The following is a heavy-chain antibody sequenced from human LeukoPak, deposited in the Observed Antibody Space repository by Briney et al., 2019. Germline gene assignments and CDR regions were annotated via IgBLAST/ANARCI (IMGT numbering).Heavy chain of an antibody. CDR1: GGSFSGYY. J-gene: IGHJ5*01. V-gene: IGHV4-34*01. CDR3: AGGRRIWFGEPPPFVNWFDP. CDR2: INHSGST. D-gene: IGHD3-10*01. Sequence: PSETLSLTCAVYGGSFSGYYWSWIRQPPGKGLEWIGEINHSGSTNYNPSLKSRVTISVDTSKNQFSLKLSSVTAADTAVYYCAGGRRIWFGEPPPFVNWFDPWGKGTTVTVSS.